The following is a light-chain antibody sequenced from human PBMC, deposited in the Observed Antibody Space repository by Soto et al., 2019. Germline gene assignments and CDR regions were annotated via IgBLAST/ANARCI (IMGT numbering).Light chain of an antibody. J-gene: IGLJ1*01. Sequence: QSALTQPASVSGSPGQSITISCAGTSSAVGGYKYVSWYQQHPGKAPKLMIYEVSNRPSWVSNRFSGSKSGNTASLTLSGLQAEDEADYYCHSYKSTYTGVFGTGTKLTVL. V-gene: IGLV2-14*01. CDR3: HSYKSTYTGV. CDR2: EVS. CDR1: SSAVGGYKY.